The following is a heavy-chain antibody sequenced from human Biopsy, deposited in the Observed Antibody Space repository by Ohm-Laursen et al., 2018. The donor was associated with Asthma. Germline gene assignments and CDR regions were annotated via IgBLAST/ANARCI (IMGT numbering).Heavy chain of an antibody. V-gene: IGHV4-30-4*01. CDR1: GGYIDSHDWS. J-gene: IGHJ6*01. D-gene: IGHD4-17*01. Sequence: SETLSFTWAVSGGYIDSHDWSWCWIRQSPGKGLQWLGYAHFSGSTHYNPSLDRRIRMSVDTSKSQVSLSLTSVSAADTAVYFCARVRRYGDIFFGMDVWGQGTTVTVSS. CDR2: AHFSGST. CDR3: ARVRRYGDIFFGMDV.